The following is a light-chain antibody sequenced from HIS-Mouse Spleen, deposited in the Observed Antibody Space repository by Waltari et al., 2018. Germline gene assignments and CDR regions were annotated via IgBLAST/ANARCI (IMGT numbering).Light chain of an antibody. Sequence: SYALTQPPSVSVSPGQTARITCPGDALPKKHVYWSQQKSGQAPVLVIYEDRKRPSGIPERFSGSSSGTMATLTISGAQVEDEADYYCYSTDSSGNHRVFGGGTKLTVL. CDR3: YSTDSSGNHRV. CDR2: EDR. J-gene: IGLJ2*01. CDR1: ALPKKH. V-gene: IGLV3-10*01.